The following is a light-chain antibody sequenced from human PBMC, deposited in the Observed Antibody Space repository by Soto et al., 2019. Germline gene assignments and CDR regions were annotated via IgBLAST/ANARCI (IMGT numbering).Light chain of an antibody. Sequence: SVLTQPASVSRFPGESSTITCPRTSSDVGAYDFVSWYQQHPDKAPKLMIYEVRNRPSGVSNRFSGSKSVNTATLTISGLQAEDEADYYCSSYTTSSTRVFGTGTKVTVL. V-gene: IGLV2-14*03. CDR1: SSDVGAYDF. J-gene: IGLJ1*01. CDR3: SSYTTSSTRV. CDR2: EVR.